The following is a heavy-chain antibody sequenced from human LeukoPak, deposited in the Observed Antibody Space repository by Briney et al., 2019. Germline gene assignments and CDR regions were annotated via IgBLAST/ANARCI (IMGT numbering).Heavy chain of an antibody. V-gene: IGHV3-21*01. J-gene: IGHJ4*02. CDR1: GFIFSTYS. CDR3: ARESGSYDY. Sequence: GGSLRLSCAASGFIFSTYSMIWVRQAPGKGLEWVSSITTSSSYIYYADSVKGRFTISRDNAKDSLYLQMNSLRAEDTAVYYCARESGSYDYWGQGTLVTVSS. CDR2: ITTSSSYI. D-gene: IGHD1-26*01.